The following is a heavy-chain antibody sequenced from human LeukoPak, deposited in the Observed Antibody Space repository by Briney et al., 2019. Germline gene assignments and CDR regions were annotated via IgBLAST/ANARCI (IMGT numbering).Heavy chain of an antibody. Sequence: PSETLSLTCSVSGASVSTTAYFWNWIRQPAGEGLEWIGRIYASGNTHYNPSLKSRVTMSLDTSKNQFSLTMNSVTAADSAVYFCSRYRAAYDLYPHGLDVWGRGTVVTVSS. J-gene: IGHJ3*01. V-gene: IGHV4-61*02. D-gene: IGHD1-26*01. CDR1: GASVSTTAYF. CDR3: SRYRAAYDLYPHGLDV. CDR2: IYASGNT.